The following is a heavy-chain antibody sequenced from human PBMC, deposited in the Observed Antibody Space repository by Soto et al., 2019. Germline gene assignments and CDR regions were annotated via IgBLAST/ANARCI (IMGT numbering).Heavy chain of an antibody. V-gene: IGHV4-30-4*01. D-gene: IGHD7-27*01. Sequence: QVQLQESGPGLVKPSQTLSLTCTVSGGSISTVDYWWSWIRQSPDMGLEWIGHIYAGGRTYNNPSLESRVTMSVDTPKSQLSLTLSSVSAADTAVYYCARGPSGDKVDSWGQGTLVTVSS. CDR1: GGSISTVDYW. CDR2: IYAGGRT. CDR3: ARGPSGDKVDS. J-gene: IGHJ4*02.